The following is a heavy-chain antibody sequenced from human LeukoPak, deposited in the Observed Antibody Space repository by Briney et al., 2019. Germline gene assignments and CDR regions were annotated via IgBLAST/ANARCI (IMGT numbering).Heavy chain of an antibody. CDR3: ARDLHDSSGEHHAFDI. V-gene: IGHV4-4*07. CDR2: IYTSGST. CDR1: GGSISSYY. D-gene: IGHD3-22*01. Sequence: SETLSLTCTVSGGSISSYYWGWIRQPAGKGLEWIGRIYTSGSTNYNPSLKSRVTMSVDTSKNQFSLKLSSVTAADTAVYYCARDLHDSSGEHHAFDIWGQGTMVTVSS. J-gene: IGHJ3*02.